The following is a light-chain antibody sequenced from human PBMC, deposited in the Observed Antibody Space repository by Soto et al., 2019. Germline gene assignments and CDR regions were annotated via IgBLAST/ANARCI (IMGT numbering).Light chain of an antibody. CDR3: QQSDHLPVT. CDR1: GDIHDH. Sequence: DIQMTQSPSSLSASIGDRVTITCQASGDIHDHLNWYQQKAGKAPKLLVYDASKLQGGVTSRFIGSGSGTDFSLTITSLQPDDIATYFCQQSDHLPVTFGPGTKVDLK. V-gene: IGKV1-33*01. J-gene: IGKJ3*01. CDR2: DAS.